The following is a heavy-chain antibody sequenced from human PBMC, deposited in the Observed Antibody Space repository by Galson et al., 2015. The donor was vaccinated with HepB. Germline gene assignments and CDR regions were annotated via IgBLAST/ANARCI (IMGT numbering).Heavy chain of an antibody. CDR1: GFTFSSYG. CDR3: AKDGSYYDFWSGYGAYYYYYMDV. D-gene: IGHD3-3*01. CDR2: ISYDGSNK. Sequence: SLRLSCAASGFTFSSYGMHWVRQAPGKGLEWVAVISYDGSNKYYADSVKGRFTISRDNSKNTLYLQMNSLRAEDTAVYYCAKDGSYYDFWSGYGAYYYYYMDVWGKGTTVTVSS. V-gene: IGHV3-30*18. J-gene: IGHJ6*03.